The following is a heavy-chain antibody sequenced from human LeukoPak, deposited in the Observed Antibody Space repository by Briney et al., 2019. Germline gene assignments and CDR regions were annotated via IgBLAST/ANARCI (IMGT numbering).Heavy chain of an antibody. CDR2: ISSSGSTI. Sequence: GGSLRLSCAASGFTFSDYCMSWIRQAPGKGLEWVSYISSSGSTIYYADSVKGRFTISRDNAKNSLYLQMNSLRAEDTAVYYCAREFEYCSSTSCYTLDYWGQGTLVTVSS. J-gene: IGHJ4*02. V-gene: IGHV3-11*04. CDR3: AREFEYCSSTSCYTLDY. D-gene: IGHD2-2*02. CDR1: GFTFSDYC.